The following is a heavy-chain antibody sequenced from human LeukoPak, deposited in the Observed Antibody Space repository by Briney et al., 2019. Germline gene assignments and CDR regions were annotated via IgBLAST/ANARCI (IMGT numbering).Heavy chain of an antibody. CDR2: LSDDGGNK. V-gene: IGHV3-30-3*01. D-gene: IGHD3-16*01. J-gene: IGHJ6*04. CDR1: GFTFSIYT. Sequence: SGGSLRLSCAASGFTFSIYTIHWFRQAPGKGLEWVALLSDDGGNKFYADSVKGRFTISRDNSKNTVYLQMNSLRAEDTAVYYCAREGDGGVWGPGMDVWGKGTTVTVSS. CDR3: AREGDGGVWGPGMDV.